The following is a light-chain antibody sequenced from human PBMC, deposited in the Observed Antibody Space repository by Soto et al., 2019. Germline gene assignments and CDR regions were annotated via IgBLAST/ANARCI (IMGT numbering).Light chain of an antibody. Sequence: KQSPSTLSAEDGGSVTITCRASQNIRNLLAWYQQKPGKAPNPLIYDASTLKTGVPSRFSGSGSGSELNFTISSLQPDDGVTYYCQQYNSYSVTFCQGTIVDI. V-gene: IGKV1-5*01. CDR1: QNIRNL. CDR2: DAS. CDR3: QQYNSYSVT. J-gene: IGKJ1*01.